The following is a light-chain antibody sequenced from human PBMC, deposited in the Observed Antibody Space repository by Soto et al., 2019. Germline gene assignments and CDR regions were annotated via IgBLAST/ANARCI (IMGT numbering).Light chain of an antibody. CDR1: QSISTY. CDR2: AAS. J-gene: IGKJ1*01. Sequence: DIQMTQSPSSLSASVGDRVTITCRASQSISTYLNWYQQKPGKAPQLLMYAASSLQRGVPPRFSGSGSGTDFTLTISSVQSEDFATYHCQQSYTTPWTLGQGTKVDMK. V-gene: IGKV1-39*01. CDR3: QQSYTTPWT.